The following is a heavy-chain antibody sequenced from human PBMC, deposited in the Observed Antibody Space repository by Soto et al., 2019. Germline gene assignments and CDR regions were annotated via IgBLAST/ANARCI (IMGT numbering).Heavy chain of an antibody. V-gene: IGHV4-4*02. CDR1: GASIGRDNW. D-gene: IGHD2-15*01. Sequence: SETLSLTCDGSGASIGRDNWWSWVRQPPGKGLEWIGEVYHSGSTNYNPSLRSRVIISLDKSKNHFSLELSAVTAADTAVYYCARDRHGGHTPFFAYWGQGALVTVSS. CDR2: VYHSGST. CDR3: ARDRHGGHTPFFAY. J-gene: IGHJ4*02.